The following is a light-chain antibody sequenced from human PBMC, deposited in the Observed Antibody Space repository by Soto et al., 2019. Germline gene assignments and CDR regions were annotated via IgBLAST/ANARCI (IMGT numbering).Light chain of an antibody. V-gene: IGKV3-15*01. CDR1: QIVSSN. J-gene: IGKJ5*01. CDR3: QQYNNWPRIT. CDR2: GAS. Sequence: EIVMTQSPATLSMSPGESATLSCRASQIVSSNLAWYQQKPGQAPRLLIYGASTRATGIPARFSGSGSGTEFTLTISSRQSEDFAVYYCQQYNNWPRITFGQGTRLQIK.